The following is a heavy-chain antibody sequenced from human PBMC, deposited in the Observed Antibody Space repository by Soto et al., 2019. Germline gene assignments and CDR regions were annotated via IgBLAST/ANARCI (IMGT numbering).Heavy chain of an antibody. CDR3: ARLVAAGITYYFDS. J-gene: IGHJ4*02. V-gene: IGHV2-5*02. Sequence: QITLKESGPTLVKPTQTLTLTCTFSAFSLSTSGVGVGWIRQPPGKALERLTFIYWDDDKRYSPSLKSRLTITKDTSKNQVVLTMTTMDPVDTATYYCARLVAAGITYYFDSWGQGTLVTVSS. D-gene: IGHD2-21*01. CDR1: AFSLSTSGVG. CDR2: IYWDDDK.